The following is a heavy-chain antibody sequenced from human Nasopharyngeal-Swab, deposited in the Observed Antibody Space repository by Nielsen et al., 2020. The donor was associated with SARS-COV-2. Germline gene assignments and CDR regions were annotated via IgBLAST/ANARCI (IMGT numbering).Heavy chain of an antibody. CDR3: AKDPGRDGYNYLPDY. CDR1: GFTFSSYW. CDR2: IKQDGSEK. J-gene: IGHJ4*02. D-gene: IGHD5-24*01. Sequence: GGSLRLSCAASGFTFSSYWMSWVRQAPGKGLEWVANIKQDGSEKYYVDSVKGRFTISRDNAKNSLYLQMNSLRAEDTALYYCAKDPGRDGYNYLPDYWGQGTLVTVSS. V-gene: IGHV3-7*03.